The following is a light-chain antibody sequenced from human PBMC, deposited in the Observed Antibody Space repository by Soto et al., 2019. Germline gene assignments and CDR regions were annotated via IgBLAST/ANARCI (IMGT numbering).Light chain of an antibody. Sequence: QSVLTQPPSVSGAPGQRVTISCTGSYFNIRAGYDVHWYQQLPGTAPKLLIYGNYNRPSGVPDRFSGSKSGTSGYLAITGLQADDEADYYCQSYDRSLSASVFGGGTKLTVL. CDR2: GNY. CDR3: QSYDRSLSASV. CDR1: YFNIRAGYD. V-gene: IGLV1-40*01. J-gene: IGLJ2*01.